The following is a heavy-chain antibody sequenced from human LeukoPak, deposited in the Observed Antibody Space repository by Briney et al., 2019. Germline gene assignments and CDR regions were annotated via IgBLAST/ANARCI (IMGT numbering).Heavy chain of an antibody. Sequence: GGSLRLSCAASGFTFSNYAMNWVRQAPGKGLEWVSLISGSTGSTYYADSVKGRFSISRDNSKNTVYLQMNSLRVEDTAVYYCAKSYGDYLGYFDSWGQGTLVTVSS. CDR1: GFTFSNYA. CDR3: AKSYGDYLGYFDS. J-gene: IGHJ4*02. V-gene: IGHV3-23*01. CDR2: ISGSTGST. D-gene: IGHD4-17*01.